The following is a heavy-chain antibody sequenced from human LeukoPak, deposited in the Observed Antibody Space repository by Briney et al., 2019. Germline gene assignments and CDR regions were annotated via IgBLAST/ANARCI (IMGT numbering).Heavy chain of an antibody. V-gene: IGHV3-33*08. D-gene: IGHD3-22*01. CDR3: ARDRVTSGSTFDY. CDR1: GFTFSSYG. CDR2: IWYDGSNK. J-gene: IGHJ4*02. Sequence: GGSLRLSCAVSGFTFSSYGMHWVRQAPGEGLEWVAVIWYDGSNKYYADSVKGRFTISRDNSKNTLYLQMNSLRAEDTAVYYCARDRVTSGSTFDYWGQGTLVTVSS.